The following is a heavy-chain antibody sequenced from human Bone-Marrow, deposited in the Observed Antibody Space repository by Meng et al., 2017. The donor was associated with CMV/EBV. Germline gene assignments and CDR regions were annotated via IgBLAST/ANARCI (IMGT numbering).Heavy chain of an antibody. Sequence: SVKVSCKASGHTFRSYGISWVRQAPGQGLEWMGGIIPIFGTANYAQKFQGRVTITTDESTSTAYMELSSQRSEDTAVYYCARDAIAAHSWWFDPWGQGTLVTVSS. J-gene: IGHJ5*02. CDR3: ARDAIAAHSWWFDP. V-gene: IGHV1-69*05. D-gene: IGHD6-6*01. CDR1: GHTFRSYG. CDR2: IIPIFGTA.